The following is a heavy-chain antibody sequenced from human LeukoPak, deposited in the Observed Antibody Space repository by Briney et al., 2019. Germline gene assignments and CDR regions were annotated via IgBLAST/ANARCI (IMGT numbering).Heavy chain of an antibody. D-gene: IGHD1-1*01. Sequence: PGGSLRLSCAASGFTFSDYDMSWTRQAPGKGLEWVSYISSSSSYTNYADSVKGRFTISRDNAKNSLYLQMNSLRAEDTAVYYCARGRTGTPFDYWGQGTLVTVSS. CDR1: GFTFSDYD. J-gene: IGHJ4*02. CDR2: ISSSSSYT. CDR3: ARGRTGTPFDY. V-gene: IGHV3-11*06.